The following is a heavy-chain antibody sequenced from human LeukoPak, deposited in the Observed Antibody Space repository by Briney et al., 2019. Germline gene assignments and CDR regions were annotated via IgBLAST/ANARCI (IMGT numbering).Heavy chain of an antibody. D-gene: IGHD3-9*01. V-gene: IGHV3-23*01. J-gene: IGHJ6*02. CDR3: VKIGVPHLDWSYYYYGMDV. CDR2: ISSTGGNT. Sequence: PGGSLRLSCAASGFTSSNYAMNWVRQAPGKGLEWVSFISSTGGNTDYADSVKGRFAISRDNSKNTLYLQMSSLRAEDTAVYYCVKIGVPHLDWSYYYYGMDVWGQGTTVTVSS. CDR1: GFTSSNYA.